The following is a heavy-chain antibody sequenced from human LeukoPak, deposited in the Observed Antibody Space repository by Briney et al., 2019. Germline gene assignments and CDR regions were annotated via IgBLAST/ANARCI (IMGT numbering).Heavy chain of an antibody. CDR2: ISYDGSNK. Sequence: PGGSLRLSCAASGFTFSSYAMLWVRQAPGKGLEWVAVISYDGSNKYYADSVKGRFTISRDNSKNTLYLQMNSLRAEDTAVYYCARENIVVVTAIAGFDYWGQGTLVTVSS. D-gene: IGHD2-21*02. V-gene: IGHV3-30*04. CDR1: GFTFSSYA. J-gene: IGHJ4*02. CDR3: ARENIVVVTAIAGFDY.